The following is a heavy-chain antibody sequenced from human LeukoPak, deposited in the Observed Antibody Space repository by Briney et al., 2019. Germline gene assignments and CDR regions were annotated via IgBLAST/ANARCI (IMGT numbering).Heavy chain of an antibody. CDR1: GGTFSSYA. CDR3: ARHVGQQLVPQAFDI. CDR2: IIPIFGTA. D-gene: IGHD6-13*01. Sequence: ASVKVSCKASGGTFSSYAISWVRQAPGQGLEWMGGIIPIFGTANYAQKFQGRVTITTDESTSTAYMELSSLRSEDTAVYYCARHVGQQLVPQAFDIWGQGTMVTVSS. V-gene: IGHV1-69*05. J-gene: IGHJ3*02.